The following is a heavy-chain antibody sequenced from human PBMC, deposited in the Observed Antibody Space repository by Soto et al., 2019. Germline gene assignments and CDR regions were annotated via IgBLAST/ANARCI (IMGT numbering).Heavy chain of an antibody. CDR3: ARLLYDSRGYYYFDY. CDR1: GYSISSGYY. Sequence: LSETLSLTCAVSGYSISSGYYWGWIRQPPGKGLEWIGSIYHSGTTYDNPSLKSRVTISVDMSNNQFSQKLSSVTAADTAVYYCARLLYDSRGYYYFDYWGRGTLVTVSS. CDR2: IYHSGTT. V-gene: IGHV4-38-2*01. D-gene: IGHD3-22*01. J-gene: IGHJ4*02.